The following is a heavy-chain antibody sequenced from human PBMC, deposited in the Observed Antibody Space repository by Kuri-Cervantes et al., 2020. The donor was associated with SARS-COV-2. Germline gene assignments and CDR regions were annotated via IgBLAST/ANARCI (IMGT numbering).Heavy chain of an antibody. CDR3: ASGLNDYYYYYGMDV. CDR1: GFTFSSYA. V-gene: IGHV3-23*01. Sequence: GGSLRLSCAASGFTFSSYAMSWVRQALGKGLEWVSAISGSGGSTYYADSVKGRFTISRDNSKNTLYLQMNSLRAEDTAVYYCASGLNDYYYYYGMDVWGQGTTVTVSS. D-gene: IGHD3-9*01. J-gene: IGHJ6*02. CDR2: ISGSGGST.